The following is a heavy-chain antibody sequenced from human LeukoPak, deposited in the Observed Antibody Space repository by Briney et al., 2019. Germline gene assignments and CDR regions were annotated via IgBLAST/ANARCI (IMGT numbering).Heavy chain of an antibody. V-gene: IGHV4-39*01. CDR2: IYYSGST. J-gene: IGHJ5*02. D-gene: IGHD3-10*01. Sequence: SETLSLTCTVSGCSISSSPYSWGWIRQPPGKGLEWIGSIYYSGSTYYNPSLKSRVTISVDMSKNQFSLKLRSVTAADTAVYYCARIITMVRGVITPSWFDPWGQGTLVTVSS. CDR3: ARIITMVRGVITPSWFDP. CDR1: GCSISSSPYS.